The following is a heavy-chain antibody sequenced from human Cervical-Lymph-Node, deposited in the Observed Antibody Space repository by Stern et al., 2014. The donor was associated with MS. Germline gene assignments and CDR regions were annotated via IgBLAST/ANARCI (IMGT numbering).Heavy chain of an antibody. D-gene: IGHD6-13*01. CDR3: AKDVGMDS. J-gene: IGHJ5*01. CDR1: GVSISSSY. V-gene: IGHV4-59*01. CDR2: LYHSGGT. Sequence: QVQLQESGPGLVQPSETLSLTCTVSGVSISSSYWSWIRQPPGKGLEWIGYLYHSGGTTYNPSLKSRFIMSVDTSRSQFSLKLSSVTAADTAVYYCAKDVGMDSWGQGTLVTVSS.